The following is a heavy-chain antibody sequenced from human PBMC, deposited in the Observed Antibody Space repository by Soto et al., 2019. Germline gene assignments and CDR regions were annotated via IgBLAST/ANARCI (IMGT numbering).Heavy chain of an antibody. Sequence: ASVKVSCKASGYTFTSYAMHWVRQAPGQRLEWMGWINAGNGNTKYSQKFQGRVTITRDTSASTAYMELSSLRSEDTAVYYCARDLGLYSSSWNNWFDPWGQGTLVTVSS. J-gene: IGHJ5*02. V-gene: IGHV1-3*01. CDR1: GYTFTSYA. CDR2: INAGNGNT. CDR3: ARDLGLYSSSWNNWFDP. D-gene: IGHD6-13*01.